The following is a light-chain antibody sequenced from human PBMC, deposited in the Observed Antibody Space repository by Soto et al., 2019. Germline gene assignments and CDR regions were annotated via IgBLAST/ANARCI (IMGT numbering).Light chain of an antibody. Sequence: QSVLTQPPSASGTPGQRVAISCSGGSSDIGSNPVNWYLHLPGAAPKLLIYRDNQRPSGVPDRFSGSKSGTSASLTISGLQSEDEADYFCSAWDDNIYGPVFGGATKLTVL. CDR3: SAWDDNIYGPV. J-gene: IGLJ2*01. CDR2: RDN. CDR1: SSDIGSNP. V-gene: IGLV1-44*01.